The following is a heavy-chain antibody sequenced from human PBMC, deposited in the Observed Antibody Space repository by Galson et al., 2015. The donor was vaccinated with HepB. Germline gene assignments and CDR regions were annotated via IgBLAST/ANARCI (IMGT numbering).Heavy chain of an antibody. CDR3: ARAVAGTEAFDI. CDR2: IYYSGST. D-gene: IGHD6-19*01. V-gene: IGHV4-59*01. J-gene: IGHJ3*02. Sequence: QVQLQESGPGLVKPSETLSLTCTVSGGSISSYYWSWIRQPPGKGLEWIGYIYYSGSTNYNPSLKSRVTISVDTSKNQFSLKLSSVTAADTAVYYCARAVAGTEAFDIWGQGTMVTVSS. CDR1: GGSISSYY.